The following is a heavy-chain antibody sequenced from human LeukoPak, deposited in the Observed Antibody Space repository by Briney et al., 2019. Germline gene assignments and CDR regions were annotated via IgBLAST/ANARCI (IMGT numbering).Heavy chain of an antibody. V-gene: IGHV1-24*01. Sequence: ASVKVSCKVSGYTLTEFSMHWVRQAPGKGLEWMGGFDPEDGETIYAQKFQGRVTMTEDTSTDTAYMELSSLRSEDTAVYYCATDRYLGDSSGIDYWGQGTLVTVSS. CDR1: GYTLTEFS. CDR3: ATDRYLGDSSGIDY. CDR2: FDPEDGET. J-gene: IGHJ4*02. D-gene: IGHD3-22*01.